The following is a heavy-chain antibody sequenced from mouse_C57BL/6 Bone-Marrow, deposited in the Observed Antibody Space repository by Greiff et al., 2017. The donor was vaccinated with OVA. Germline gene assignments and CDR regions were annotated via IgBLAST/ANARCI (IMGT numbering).Heavy chain of an antibody. Sequence: VQLQQSGAELARPGASVKLSCKASGYTFTSYGISWVKQRTGQGLEWIGEIYPRSGNTYYNEKFNGKATLTADKSSSTAYMELRSLTSEDSAVYFCARTPSNYYAMDYWGQGTSVTVSS. CDR3: ARTPSNYYAMDY. D-gene: IGHD2-10*02. J-gene: IGHJ4*01. V-gene: IGHV1-81*01. CDR1: GYTFTSYG. CDR2: IYPRSGNT.